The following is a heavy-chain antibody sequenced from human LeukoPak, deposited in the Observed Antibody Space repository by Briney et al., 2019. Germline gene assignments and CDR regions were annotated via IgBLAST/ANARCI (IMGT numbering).Heavy chain of an antibody. CDR1: GYTFTNYG. Sequence: ASVKVSCKASGYTFTNYGISWVRQASGQGLEWMGWISPYNGNTNYAQKLQGRVTMTTDTSTSTAYMELRSLRSDDTAVYYCARVGSYTYYFDYWGQGTLVTVSS. D-gene: IGHD1-1*01. CDR2: ISPYNGNT. J-gene: IGHJ4*02. CDR3: ARVGSYTYYFDY. V-gene: IGHV1-18*01.